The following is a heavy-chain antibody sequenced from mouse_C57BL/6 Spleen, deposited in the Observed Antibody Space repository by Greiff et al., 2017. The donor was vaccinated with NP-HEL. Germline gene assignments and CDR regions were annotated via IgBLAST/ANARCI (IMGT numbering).Heavy chain of an antibody. J-gene: IGHJ3*01. CDR3: TNGGPRPGAY. Sequence: VQLKQSGAELVRPGASVKLSCTASGFNIKDDYMHWVKQRPEQGLEWIGWIDPENGDTEYASKFQGKATITADTSSNTAYLQLSSLTSEDTAVDYCTNGGPRPGAYWGQGTLVTVSA. CDR1: GFNIKDDY. CDR2: IDPENGDT. D-gene: IGHD3-2*02. V-gene: IGHV14-4*01.